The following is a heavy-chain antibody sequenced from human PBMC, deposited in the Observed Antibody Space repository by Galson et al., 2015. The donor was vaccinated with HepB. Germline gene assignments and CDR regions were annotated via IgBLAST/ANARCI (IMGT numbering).Heavy chain of an antibody. J-gene: IGHJ4*02. CDR3: VNAFHYGDYGGTFDY. Sequence: SLRLSCAASGFTFSSYAMHWVRQAPGKGLEYVSAISSNGGSTYYADSVKGRFTISRDNSKNTLYLQMSSLRAEDTAVYYCVNAFHYGDYGGTFDYWGQGTLVTVSS. V-gene: IGHV3-64D*06. CDR2: ISSNGGST. CDR1: GFTFSSYA. D-gene: IGHD4-17*01.